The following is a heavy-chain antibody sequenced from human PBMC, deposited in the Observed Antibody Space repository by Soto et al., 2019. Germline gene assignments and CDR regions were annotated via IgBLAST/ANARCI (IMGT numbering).Heavy chain of an antibody. J-gene: IGHJ6*02. CDR2: ISAYKGNT. CDR1: GYTFTSYG. D-gene: IGHD6-13*01. V-gene: IGHV1-18*01. Sequence: GASVKVSCKASGYTFTSYGISWVRQAPGQGLEWMGWISAYKGNTNYAQKLQGRVTMTTDTSTSTAYMELRSLRSDDTAVYYCAREQGHSSSWYSLPPDGMDVWGQGTTVTVSS. CDR3: AREQGHSSSWYSLPPDGMDV.